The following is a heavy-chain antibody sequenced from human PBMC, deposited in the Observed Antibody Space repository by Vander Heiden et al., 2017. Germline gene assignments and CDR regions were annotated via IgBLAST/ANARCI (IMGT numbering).Heavy chain of an antibody. V-gene: IGHV4-30-4*01. CDR2: IYYSGST. D-gene: IGHD5-12*01. Sequence: QVQLQESGPGLVNPSQTLSLTCTVSGGSTTSGAYYWSWLRQPPGKGLELIGYIYYSGSTYYNPSLKSRVTISVDTSKNQFSLKLSSVTAADTAVYYCAREWLPGPYFDYWGQGTLVTVSS. J-gene: IGHJ4*02. CDR1: GGSTTSGAYY. CDR3: AREWLPGPYFDY.